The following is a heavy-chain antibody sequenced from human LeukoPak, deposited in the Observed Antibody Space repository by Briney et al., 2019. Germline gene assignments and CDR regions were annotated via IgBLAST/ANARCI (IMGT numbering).Heavy chain of an antibody. V-gene: IGHV1-69*02. CDR1: GGTFSSYT. D-gene: IGHD1-26*01. Sequence: PGSSVKVSCKASGGTFSSYTISWVRQAPGQGLEWMGRIIPILGIANYAQKFQGRVTITADKSTSTAYMELSSLRSEDTAVYYCARGFTTNWFDPWGQGTLVTVSS. CDR2: IIPILGIA. J-gene: IGHJ5*02. CDR3: ARGFTTNWFDP.